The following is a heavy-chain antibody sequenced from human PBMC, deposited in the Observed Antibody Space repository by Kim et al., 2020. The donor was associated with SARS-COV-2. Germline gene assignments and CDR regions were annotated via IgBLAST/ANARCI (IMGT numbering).Heavy chain of an antibody. CDR3: SRDVQNSVWCYLDP. Sequence: SETLSLTCTVSGAFISSDYWAWIRQPPGKGLEWIGCISNTGTTNYNPSLESRVTISLDASKGKLYLTLKSLTAADTAGLYWSRDVQNSVWCYLDPWG. D-gene: IGHD2-8*01. V-gene: IGHV4-59*01. CDR1: GAFISSDY. CDR2: ISNTGTT. J-gene: IGHJ5*02.